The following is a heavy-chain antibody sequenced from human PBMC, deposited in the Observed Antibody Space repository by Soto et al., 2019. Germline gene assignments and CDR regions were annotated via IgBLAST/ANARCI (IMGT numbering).Heavy chain of an antibody. V-gene: IGHV3-48*03. CDR2: ISSSGSTI. J-gene: IGHJ6*02. CDR3: ARDQSGDSSSWYYYYYYGMDV. CDR1: GFTFSSYE. D-gene: IGHD6-13*01. Sequence: PGGSPRLSCAASGFTFSSYEMNWVRQAPGKGLEWVSYISSSGSTIYYADSVKGRFTISRDNAKNSLYLQMNSLRAEDTAVYYCARDQSGDSSSWYYYYYYGMDVWGQGTTVTVSS.